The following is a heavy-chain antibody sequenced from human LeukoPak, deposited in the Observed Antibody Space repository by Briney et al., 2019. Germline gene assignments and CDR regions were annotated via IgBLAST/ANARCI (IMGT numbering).Heavy chain of an antibody. D-gene: IGHD5-18*01. V-gene: IGHV4-59*01. CDR2: IYYSGNT. J-gene: IGHJ4*02. CDR3: ARGRYSYGSRTIHFDY. CDR1: GGSISSYY. Sequence: SETLSLTCTVSGGSISSYYWSWIRQPPGKGLEWIGYIYYSGNTNYNPSLKSRVTISVDTSKNQFSLKLSSVTAADTAVYYCARGRYSYGSRTIHFDYWGQGTLVTVSS.